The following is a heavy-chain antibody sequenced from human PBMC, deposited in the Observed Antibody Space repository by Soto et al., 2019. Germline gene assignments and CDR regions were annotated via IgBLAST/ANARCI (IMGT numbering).Heavy chain of an antibody. Sequence: SETLSLTCAVYGGSFSGYYWSWIRQPPGKGLEWIGEINHSGSTNYNPSLKSRVTISVDTSKNQFSLKLSSVTAADTAVYYCARRGYSYGKPPSYFDYWGQGTLVTVSS. V-gene: IGHV4-34*01. J-gene: IGHJ4*02. CDR3: ARRGYSYGKPPSYFDY. CDR2: INHSGST. D-gene: IGHD5-18*01. CDR1: GGSFSGYY.